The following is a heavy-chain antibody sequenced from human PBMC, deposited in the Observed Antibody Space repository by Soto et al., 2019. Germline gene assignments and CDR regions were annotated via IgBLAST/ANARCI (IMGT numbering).Heavy chain of an antibody. D-gene: IGHD1-1*01. V-gene: IGHV3-74*01. Sequence: GGSLRLSCAASGFTFSSYWMHWVRQAPGEGLVWVSRINRDGSSANYADSVKGRFTISRDNAKNTLYLQMNSLRAEDAAVYYCARETYRTFYFDNWGQGALVTVSS. CDR2: INRDGSSA. CDR1: GFTFSSYW. J-gene: IGHJ4*02. CDR3: ARETYRTFYFDN.